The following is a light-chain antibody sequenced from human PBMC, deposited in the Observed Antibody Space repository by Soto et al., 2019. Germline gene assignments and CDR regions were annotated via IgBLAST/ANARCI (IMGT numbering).Light chain of an antibody. CDR2: ENN. Sequence: QSVLTQPPSVSAAPGQKVTISCSGSSSNIEKDYVSWYQHLPGTAPKLLIYENNKRPSGIPDRFSGSKSDTSATLDITGLQTGGEADYYCGTWDSSLSAGVFGGGTKLTVL. CDR1: SSNIEKDY. V-gene: IGLV1-51*02. J-gene: IGLJ2*01. CDR3: GTWDSSLSAGV.